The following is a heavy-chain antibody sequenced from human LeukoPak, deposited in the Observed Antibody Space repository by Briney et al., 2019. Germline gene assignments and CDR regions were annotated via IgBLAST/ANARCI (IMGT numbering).Heavy chain of an antibody. V-gene: IGHV1-8*01. J-gene: IGHJ5*02. D-gene: IGHD3-22*01. CDR1: GYTFTSYD. CDR3: ARHRTYYYDSSGYSHLYNWFDP. Sequence: GASVKVSCKASGYTFTSYDINWVRQATGQGVEWMGWMNPNSGNTGYAQKFQGRVTMTRNTSISTAYMELSSLRSEDTAVYYCARHRTYYYDSSGYSHLYNWFDPWGQGTLVTVSS. CDR2: MNPNSGNT.